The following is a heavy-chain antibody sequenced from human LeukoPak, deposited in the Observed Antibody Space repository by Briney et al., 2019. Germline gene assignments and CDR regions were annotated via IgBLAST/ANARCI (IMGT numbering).Heavy chain of an antibody. CDR3: ARVLRTDGYNIFDY. V-gene: IGHV3-48*03. CDR1: GFTFSSYE. J-gene: IGHJ4*02. D-gene: IGHD5-24*01. Sequence: GGSLRLSCAASGFTFSSYEMNWVRQAPGKGLEWVSYISSSGSTIYYADSVKGRFTISRDNAKNSLYLQMNSLRAEDTAVYYCARVLRTDGYNIFDYWGQGTLDTVSS. CDR2: ISSSGSTI.